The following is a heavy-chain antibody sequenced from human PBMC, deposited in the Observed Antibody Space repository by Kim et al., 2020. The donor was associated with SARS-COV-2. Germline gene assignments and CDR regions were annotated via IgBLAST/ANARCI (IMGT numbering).Heavy chain of an antibody. V-gene: IGHV4-61*01. D-gene: IGHD6-19*01. Sequence: SETLSLTCTVSGGSVSSGSYYWSWIRQPPGKGLEWIGYIYYSGSTNYNPSLKSRVTISVDTSKNQFSLKLSSVTAADTAVYYCAREMADEPVVSSGWYGFDYWGQGTLVTVSS. CDR3: AREMADEPVVSSGWYGFDY. CDR1: GGSVSSGSYY. J-gene: IGHJ4*02. CDR2: IYYSGST.